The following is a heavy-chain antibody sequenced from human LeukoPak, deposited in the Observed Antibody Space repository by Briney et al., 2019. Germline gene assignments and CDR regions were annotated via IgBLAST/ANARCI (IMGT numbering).Heavy chain of an antibody. D-gene: IGHD3-9*01. CDR3: ARSVDVLRYFDWLSGFDY. Sequence: ASVKVSCKTSGYTFINFDINWVRQATGQGLEWMGWMNPNSGNTGYAQKFQGRVTMTRNTSISTAYMELSSLRSEDTAVYYCARSVDVLRYFDWLSGFDYWGQGTLVTVSS. CDR2: MNPNSGNT. J-gene: IGHJ4*02. V-gene: IGHV1-8*02. CDR1: GYTFINFD.